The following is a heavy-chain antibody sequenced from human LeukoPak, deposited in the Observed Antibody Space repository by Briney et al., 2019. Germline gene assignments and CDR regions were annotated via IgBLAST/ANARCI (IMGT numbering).Heavy chain of an antibody. CDR2: ISYDGSNK. Sequence: PGRSLRLSCAASGFTFSSYAMHGVRQAPGKGLEWVAVISYDGSNKYYADSVKGRFTISRDNSKNTLYLKMNSLRGEDTAVYYCARDIRYGSGSYRVFYYYGMDVWGQGTTVTVSS. CDR3: ARDIRYGSGSYRVFYYYGMDV. CDR1: GFTFSSYA. V-gene: IGHV3-30-3*01. J-gene: IGHJ6*02. D-gene: IGHD3-10*01.